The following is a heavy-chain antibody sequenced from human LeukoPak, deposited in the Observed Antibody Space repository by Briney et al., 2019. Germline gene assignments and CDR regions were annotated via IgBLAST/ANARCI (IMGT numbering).Heavy chain of an antibody. CDR2: IYYSGST. D-gene: IGHD2-21*02. J-gene: IGHJ4*02. CDR1: GGSISRGGYY. V-gene: IGHV4-31*03. Sequence: SETLSLTCTVSGGSISRGGYYWSWIRQHPGKGLEWIGYIYYSGSTYYNPSLKSRVTISVDTSKNQFSLKLSSVTAADTAVYYCAREFGGDSSFDYWGQGTLVTVSS. CDR3: AREFGGDSSFDY.